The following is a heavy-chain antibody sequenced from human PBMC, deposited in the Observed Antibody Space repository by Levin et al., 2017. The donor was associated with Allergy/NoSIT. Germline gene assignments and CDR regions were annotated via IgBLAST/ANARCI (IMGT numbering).Heavy chain of an antibody. CDR1: GFTFSSYA. D-gene: IGHD5-18*01. Sequence: GGSLRLSCAASGFTFSSYAMSWVRQAPGKGLEWVSAISGSGGTTYYADSVKGRFTISRDNSKNTLHLQMNSLRAEDTAVYYCAKDGTWIQVWLLWGQGTLVTVSS. CDR3: AKDGTWIQVWLL. CDR2: ISGSGGTT. V-gene: IGHV3-23*01. J-gene: IGHJ4*02.